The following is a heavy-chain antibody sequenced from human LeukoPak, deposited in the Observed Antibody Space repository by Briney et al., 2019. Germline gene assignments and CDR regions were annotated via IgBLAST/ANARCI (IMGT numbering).Heavy chain of an antibody. CDR3: AKDLRLSVGPSPFDY. J-gene: IGHJ4*02. V-gene: IGHV3-23*01. CDR2: FCNSCET. CDR1: GFTFSTYA. Sequence: PGGPLRLSCAASGFTFSTYAMAWVRQAPGKGLEGVSAFCNSCETHYADPVKRRFTISRDNSENTLYLHMNSLRDDDTALYYCAKDLRLSVGPSPFDYWGQGALVTVSS. D-gene: IGHD3-16*02.